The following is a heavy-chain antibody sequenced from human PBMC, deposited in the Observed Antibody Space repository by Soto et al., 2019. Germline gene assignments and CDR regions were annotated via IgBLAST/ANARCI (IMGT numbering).Heavy chain of an antibody. Sequence: ASLKVSCNTSGYTFTSYAMHCVRHTTGQRLEWMGWINGGNGNTKYSQKFQGRVTITRDTSASTAYMELSSLTSEDTAVYYCARVFGWIDAFDIWGQGTMVTVSS. D-gene: IGHD3-3*01. V-gene: IGHV1-3*01. CDR3: ARVFGWIDAFDI. J-gene: IGHJ3*02. CDR2: INGGNGNT. CDR1: GYTFTSYA.